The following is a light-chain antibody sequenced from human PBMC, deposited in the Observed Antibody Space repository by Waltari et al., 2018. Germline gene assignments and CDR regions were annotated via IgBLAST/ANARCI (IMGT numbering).Light chain of an antibody. Sequence: YVVTQPPSVSVAPGKTATLTCGGDNIESKSVTWYQQNPGQAPILVIFYDSDRPSGIPERFSGSNSGNTATLTISWVEAGDEADYHCQVWDDTTNSGVFGGGTRLTVL. V-gene: IGLV3-21*04. CDR2: YDS. CDR3: QVWDDTTNSGV. CDR1: NIESKS. J-gene: IGLJ3*02.